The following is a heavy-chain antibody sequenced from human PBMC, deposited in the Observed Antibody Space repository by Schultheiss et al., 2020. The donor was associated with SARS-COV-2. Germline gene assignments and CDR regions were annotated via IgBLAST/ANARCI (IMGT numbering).Heavy chain of an antibody. D-gene: IGHD3-3*01. J-gene: IGHJ6*02. V-gene: IGHV4-4*07. CDR1: GGSISSYY. Sequence: SETLSLTCIVSGGSISSYYWSWIRQPAGKGLEWIGRIYTSGSTYYNPPLKSRVTISADTSKNQFSLQLNSVTPEDTAVYYCTRGVGGMDVWGQGTTVTVSS. CDR2: IYTSGST. CDR3: TRGVGGMDV.